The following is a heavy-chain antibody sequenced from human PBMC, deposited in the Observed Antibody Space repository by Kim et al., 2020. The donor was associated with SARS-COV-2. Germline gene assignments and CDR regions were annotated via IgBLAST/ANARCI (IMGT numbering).Heavy chain of an antibody. CDR3: AKDRGSGSISYGMDV. V-gene: IGHV3-9*01. D-gene: IGHD3-10*01. J-gene: IGHJ6*02. Sequence: GGSLRLSCAASGFTFDDYAMHWVRQAPGKGLEWVSGISWNSGSIDSADSVKGRFTISRDNAKNSLYLQMNSLRAEDTALYYCAKDRGSGSISYGMDVWGQGTTVTVSS. CDR2: ISWNSGSI. CDR1: GFTFDDYA.